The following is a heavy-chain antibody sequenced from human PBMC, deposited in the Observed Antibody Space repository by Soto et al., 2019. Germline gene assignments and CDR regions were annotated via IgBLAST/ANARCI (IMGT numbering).Heavy chain of an antibody. CDR2: INHSGNT. J-gene: IGHJ4*01. CDR3: ANLIVFHSSYYHDY. D-gene: IGHD1-26*01. CDR1: GVPCIGYC. Sequence: PSEPLSVTFAGYGVPCIGYCWSCILQSPGKGLEWIVEINHSGNTNYNPSLKSRVTMLVYTSKNQFSLSLSSVTAADTAVYYCANLIVFHSSYYHDYWGHGTLVTVPS. V-gene: IGHV4-34*01.